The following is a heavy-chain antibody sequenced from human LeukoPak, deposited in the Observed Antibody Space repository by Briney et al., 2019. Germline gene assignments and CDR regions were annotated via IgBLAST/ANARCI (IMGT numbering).Heavy chain of an antibody. CDR3: GGGYQLLLGWFDP. Sequence: PSETLSLTCTVSGGSISSSSYSWGWLRQPPGKGLEWIGSIYYSGSTYYNPSLKSRVTISVDTSKNQFSLKLSSVTAADTAVYYCGGGYQLLLGWFDPWGQGTLVTVSS. D-gene: IGHD2-2*01. CDR2: IYYSGST. V-gene: IGHV4-39*01. J-gene: IGHJ5*02. CDR1: GGSISSSSYS.